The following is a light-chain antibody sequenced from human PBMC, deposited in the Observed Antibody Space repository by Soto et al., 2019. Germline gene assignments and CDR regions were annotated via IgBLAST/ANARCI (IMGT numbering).Light chain of an antibody. J-gene: IGLJ2*01. V-gene: IGLV2-14*01. Sequence: QSALTQPASVSGSPGQSITISCTGTTSDVGAYNYVSWYQQHPGNAPKLIIYEVSRRPSGVSSRFSASKSGSTASLTISGLQGEDEADYYCSSYTAISTLDIVFGGGTKLNVL. CDR2: EVS. CDR1: TSDVGAYNY. CDR3: SSYTAISTLDIV.